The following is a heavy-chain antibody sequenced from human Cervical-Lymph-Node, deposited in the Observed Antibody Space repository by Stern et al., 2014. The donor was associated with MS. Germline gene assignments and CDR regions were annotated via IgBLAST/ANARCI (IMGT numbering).Heavy chain of an antibody. J-gene: IGHJ4*02. CDR1: GYTFISYW. Sequence: VHLVQSGAEVKKPGESLKISCKTSGYTFISYWIGWVRQMPGRGLEWMGIIYTGDSHTRYSPPFQGQVTISVDKSISTAYLQWSSLKASDTAIYYCARRSWDYRREYYFDFWGQGTLVTVSS. CDR3: ARRSWDYRREYYFDF. CDR2: IYTGDSHT. V-gene: IGHV5-51*03. D-gene: IGHD4-11*01.